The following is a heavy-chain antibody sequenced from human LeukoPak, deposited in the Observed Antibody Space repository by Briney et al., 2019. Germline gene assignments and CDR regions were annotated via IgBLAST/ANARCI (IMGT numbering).Heavy chain of an antibody. J-gene: IGHJ4*02. CDR2: ISGSGDST. Sequence: PGGSLRLSCAASGFSFSSCAMSWVRQAPGKGLEWVSGISGSGDSTDYADSVKGRFTISRDNSKNTLYIQMNSLRAEDTAVYYCARSFYDILIGYYQYFDYWGQGTLVTVSS. D-gene: IGHD3-9*01. CDR3: ARSFYDILIGYYQYFDY. CDR1: GFSFSSCA. V-gene: IGHV3-23*01.